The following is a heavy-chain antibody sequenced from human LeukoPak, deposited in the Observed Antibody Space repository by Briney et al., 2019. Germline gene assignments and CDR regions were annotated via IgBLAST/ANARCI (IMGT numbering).Heavy chain of an antibody. Sequence: ASVKVSCKASGYTFTGYYMHWVRQAPGQGLEWMGWINPNSGGTNYAQKFQGRVTMTRDTSISTAYMELSKLRSDDTAVYYCARDGLDCSGGSCYGGYYMDAWGKGTTVTVSS. CDR3: ARDGLDCSGGSCYGGYYMDA. V-gene: IGHV1-2*02. CDR2: INPNSGGT. D-gene: IGHD2-15*01. J-gene: IGHJ6*03. CDR1: GYTFTGYY.